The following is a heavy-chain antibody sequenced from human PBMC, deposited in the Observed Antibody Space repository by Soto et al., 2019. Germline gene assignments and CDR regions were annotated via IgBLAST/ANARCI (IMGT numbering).Heavy chain of an antibody. D-gene: IGHD3-10*01. V-gene: IGHV4-59*01. CDR2: IYYSGST. CDR3: ARVGYYGSGSYSVFFDY. Sequence: NPSETLSLTCTVSGGSISSYYWSWIRQPPGKGLEWIGYIYYSGSTNYNPSLKSRVTISVDTSKNQFSLKLSSVTAADTAVYYCARVGYYGSGSYSVFFDYWGQGTLVTVSS. CDR1: GGSISSYY. J-gene: IGHJ4*02.